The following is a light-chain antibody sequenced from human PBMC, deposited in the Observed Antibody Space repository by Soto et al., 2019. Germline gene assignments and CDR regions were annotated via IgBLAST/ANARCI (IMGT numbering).Light chain of an antibody. J-gene: IGKJ5*01. CDR1: QSLSSSS. CDR3: QQYGSSPVT. V-gene: IGKV3-20*01. CDR2: GAG. Sequence: EIVLTQSPGTLSLSPGERATLSYRPGQSLSSSSLAWYQQNLGQAPRLLICGAGSRATGIPDRLTGSGSGTEFTLTISRLEPEDFAVYYCQQYGSSPVTFGQGTRLEIK.